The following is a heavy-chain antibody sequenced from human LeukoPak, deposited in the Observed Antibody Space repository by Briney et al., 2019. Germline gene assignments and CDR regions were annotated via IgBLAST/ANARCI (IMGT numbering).Heavy chain of an antibody. J-gene: IGHJ4*02. CDR2: MNPNSGNT. CDR3: ARRTGYCSSTSCYSFDY. V-gene: IGHV1-8*03. D-gene: IGHD2-2*02. Sequence: ASVKVSCKASGYTFTSYDINWVRQATGQGLEWMGWMNPNSGNTGYAQKFQGRVTITRNTSISTAYMELSSLRSEGTAVYYCARRTGYCSSTSCYSFDYWGQGTLVTVSS. CDR1: GYTFTSYD.